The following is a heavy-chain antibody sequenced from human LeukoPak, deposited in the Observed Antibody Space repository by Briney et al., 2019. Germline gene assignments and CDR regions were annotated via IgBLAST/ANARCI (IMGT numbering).Heavy chain of an antibody. Sequence: SEILSFTCTFAGGSMSSGCYYWSWIRQHPGKGLEWIGYIYYSGSTYYNPSLKSRVTISVDTSKNQFSLKLSSVTAADTAVYYCARAAHIVVVTAIYYFDYWGQGTLVTVSS. D-gene: IGHD2-21*02. CDR1: GGSMSSGCYY. J-gene: IGHJ4*02. V-gene: IGHV4-31*03. CDR3: ARAAHIVVVTAIYYFDY. CDR2: IYYSGST.